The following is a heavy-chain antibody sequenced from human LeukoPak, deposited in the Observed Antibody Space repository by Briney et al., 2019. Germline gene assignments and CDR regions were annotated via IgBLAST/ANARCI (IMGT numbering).Heavy chain of an antibody. Sequence: ASVKVSCKASGYTFTSYDINWVRQATGQGLEWMGWMNPNSGNTGYAQKFQGRVTITRNTSISTAYMELSSLRSEDTAVYYCARRGHDYDILTGYYYYYYMDVWGKGTTVTVSS. CDR3: ARRGHDYDILTGYYYYYYMDV. CDR1: GYTFTSYD. V-gene: IGHV1-8*01. D-gene: IGHD3-9*01. CDR2: MNPNSGNT. J-gene: IGHJ6*03.